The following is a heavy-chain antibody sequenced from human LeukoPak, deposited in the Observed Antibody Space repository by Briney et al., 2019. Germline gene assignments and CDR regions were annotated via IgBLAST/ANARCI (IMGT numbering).Heavy chain of an antibody. CDR1: GFTFSSYS. V-gene: IGHV3-21*01. CDR2: ISSSSSYI. CDR3: ARYGDPSLDPYYYYGMDV. Sequence: GGSLRLSCADSGFTFSSYSMNWVRQAPGKGLEWVSSISSSSSYIYYADSVKGRFTISRDNAKNSLYLQMNSLRAEDTAVYYCARYGDPSLDPYYYYGMDVWGQGTTVTVSS. J-gene: IGHJ6*02. D-gene: IGHD4-17*01.